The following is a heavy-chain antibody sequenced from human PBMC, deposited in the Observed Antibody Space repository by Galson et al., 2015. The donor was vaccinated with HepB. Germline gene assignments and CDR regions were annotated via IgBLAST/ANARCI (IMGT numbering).Heavy chain of an antibody. Sequence: SLRLSCAASGFTFSRNVMHWVRLAPGKGLEWVAVIWHDGSNSYYADSVKGRFTISRDNSKNTLYLQMNSLRAEDTAVYYCAREDADIAAMTLDHWGQGTLVSVSS. CDR2: IWHDGSNS. J-gene: IGHJ4*02. CDR3: AREDADIAAMTLDH. CDR1: GFTFSRNV. V-gene: IGHV3-33*08. D-gene: IGHD6-25*01.